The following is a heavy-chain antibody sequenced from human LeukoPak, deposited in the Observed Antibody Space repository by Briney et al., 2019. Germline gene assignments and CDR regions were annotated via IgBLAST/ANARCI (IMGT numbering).Heavy chain of an antibody. CDR1: GYTFTSYG. CDR3: ARVGITFGGVIVINSDY. V-gene: IGHV1-69*04. D-gene: IGHD3-16*02. CDR2: IIPILGIA. Sequence: ASVKVSCKASGYTFTSYGISWVRQAPGQGLEWMGRIIPILGIANYAQKFQGRVTITADKSTSTAYMELSSLRSEDTAVYYCARVGITFGGVIVINSDYWGQGTLVTVSS. J-gene: IGHJ4*02.